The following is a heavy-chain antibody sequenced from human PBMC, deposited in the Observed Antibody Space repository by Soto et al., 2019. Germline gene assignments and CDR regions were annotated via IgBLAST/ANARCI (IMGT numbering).Heavy chain of an antibody. CDR2: IYYSGST. V-gene: IGHV4-39*01. J-gene: IGHJ5*02. Sequence: SETLSLTCTVSGGSISSSSYYWGWIRQPPGKGLEWIGSIYYSGSTYYNPSLKSRVTISVDTSKNQFSLKLSSVTAADTAVYYCARQAAAMDWFDPWGQGTLVTVSS. CDR3: ARQAAAMDWFDP. CDR1: GGSISSSSYY. D-gene: IGHD2-2*01.